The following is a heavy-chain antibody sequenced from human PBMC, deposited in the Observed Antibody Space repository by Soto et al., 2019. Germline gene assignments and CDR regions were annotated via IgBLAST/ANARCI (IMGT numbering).Heavy chain of an antibody. V-gene: IGHV3-30-3*01. Sequence: QVQLVESGGGVVQPGRSLRLSCAAYGFTFSSYAMHWVRQAPGKGLEWVAVISYDGSNKYYADSVKGRFTISRDNSKNTLYLQMNSLRAEDTAVYYCARDLGWELYDYYGMDVWGQGTTVTVSS. CDR3: ARDLGWELYDYYGMDV. D-gene: IGHD3-10*01. J-gene: IGHJ6*02. CDR1: GFTFSSYA. CDR2: ISYDGSNK.